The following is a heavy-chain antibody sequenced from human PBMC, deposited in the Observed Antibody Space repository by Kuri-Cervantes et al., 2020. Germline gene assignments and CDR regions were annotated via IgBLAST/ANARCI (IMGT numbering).Heavy chain of an antibody. CDR2: IWYDGSNK. D-gene: IGHD5-24*01. Sequence: GESLKISCAASGFTFSRYGMHWVRQAPGKGLEWVALIWYDGSNKYYADSVRGRFTISRDNSKNTVYLQMNSLRVEDTAVYYCARDEGWGDGYNYWSYWGQGTLVTVSS. J-gene: IGHJ4*02. V-gene: IGHV3-33*08. CDR3: ARDEGWGDGYNYWSY. CDR1: GFTFSRYG.